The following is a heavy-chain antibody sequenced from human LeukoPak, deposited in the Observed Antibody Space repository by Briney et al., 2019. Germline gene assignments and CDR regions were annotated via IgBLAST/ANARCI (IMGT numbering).Heavy chain of an antibody. V-gene: IGHV4-59*12. J-gene: IGHJ5*02. Sequence: PSETLSLTCTVSGDSISYFYWGWIRQPPGKGLEWIGYIFYSGSTNYNPSLKSRVTISVDTSKNQFSLKLSSVTAADTAVYYCARAPYYDFWSGSFDPWGQGTLVTVSS. CDR2: IFYSGST. CDR3: ARAPYYDFWSGSFDP. D-gene: IGHD3-3*01. CDR1: GDSISYFY.